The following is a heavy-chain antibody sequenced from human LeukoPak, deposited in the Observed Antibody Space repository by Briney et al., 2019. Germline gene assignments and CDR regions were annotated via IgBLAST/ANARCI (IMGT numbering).Heavy chain of an antibody. CDR3: ARAPDSSGYDYYYYYMDV. J-gene: IGHJ6*03. Sequence: PSETLSLTCTVSGGSISSYYWSWIRQPAGKGLEWIWRIYTSGSTNYNPSLKSRVTISVDKSKNQFSLKLSSVTAADTAVYYCARAPDSSGYDYYYYYMDVWGKGTTVTVSS. D-gene: IGHD3-22*01. CDR1: GGSISSYY. V-gene: IGHV4-4*07. CDR2: IYTSGST.